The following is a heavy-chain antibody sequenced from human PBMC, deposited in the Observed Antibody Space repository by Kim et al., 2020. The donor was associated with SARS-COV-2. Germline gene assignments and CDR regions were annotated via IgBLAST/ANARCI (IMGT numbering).Heavy chain of an antibody. Sequence: TYYDPSLKSRVTISVDTSKNQFSLKLTSVTASDSAVYFCARASAVAGRIDFWGQGNLVTVSS. CDR2: T. V-gene: IGHV4-39*01. CDR3: ARASAVAGRIDF. J-gene: IGHJ4*02. D-gene: IGHD6-19*01.